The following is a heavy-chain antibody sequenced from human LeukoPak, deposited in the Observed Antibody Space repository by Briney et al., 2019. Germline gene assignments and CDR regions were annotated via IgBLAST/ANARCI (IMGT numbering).Heavy chain of an antibody. CDR3: ARNVRLGSGELSFAPFKNWFDP. CDR2: IYYSGST. Sequence: SETLSLTCTVSGGSISSSSYYWGWIRQPPGKGLEWIGSIYYSGSTYYNTSLKSRVTISVDTSKNQFSLQLNSLTPEDTAVYYCARNVRLGSGELSFAPFKNWFDPWGQGTVVTVSS. V-gene: IGHV4-39*01. J-gene: IGHJ5*02. CDR1: GGSISSSSYY. D-gene: IGHD3-16*02.